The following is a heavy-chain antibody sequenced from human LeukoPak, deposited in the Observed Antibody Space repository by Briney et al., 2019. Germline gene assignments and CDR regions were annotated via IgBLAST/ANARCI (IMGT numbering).Heavy chain of an antibody. V-gene: IGHV3-30*01. Sequence: PGRSPRLSCAASGFTFSSFAMHRVRQAPGKGLEWVAVISYDGSNKYYADSVKGRFTISRDNSKNTLYLQMNSLRSEDTAVYYCARDPTFYDFWRVPGGYMDVWGKGTTVTVS. D-gene: IGHD3-3*01. J-gene: IGHJ6*03. CDR3: ARDPTFYDFWRVPGGYMDV. CDR1: GFTFSSFA. CDR2: ISYDGSNK.